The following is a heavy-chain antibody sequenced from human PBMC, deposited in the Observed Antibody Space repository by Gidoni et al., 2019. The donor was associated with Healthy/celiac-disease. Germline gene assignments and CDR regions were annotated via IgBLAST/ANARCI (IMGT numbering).Heavy chain of an antibody. J-gene: IGHJ6*03. D-gene: IGHD3-22*01. Sequence: EVQLVESGGGLVQPGGSLRLSCAASGFTLRSYSMNGVRQAPGKGLGWVAYISSSSSTIYYADSVNGRFTISRDNAKNSLYLQMNSLRDEDTAVYYCARQIPEYYYDSSGYLLDYMDVWGKGTTVTVSS. V-gene: IGHV3-48*02. CDR2: ISSSSSTI. CDR3: ARQIPEYYYDSSGYLLDYMDV. CDR1: GFTLRSYS.